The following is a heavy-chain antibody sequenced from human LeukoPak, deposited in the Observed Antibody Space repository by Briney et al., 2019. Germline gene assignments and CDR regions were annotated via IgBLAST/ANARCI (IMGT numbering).Heavy chain of an antibody. J-gene: IGHJ4*02. Sequence: GGSLRLSCTASGFPFSDYSMNWVREAPGKGLEWISYIGISSGNTKYADSVKGRFTISADNARNSLYLQMNSLRVEDTAVYYCARDHNYAFDNWGQGTLVSVSS. CDR2: IGISSGNT. CDR1: GFPFSDYS. D-gene: IGHD1-1*01. V-gene: IGHV3-48*04. CDR3: ARDHNYAFDN.